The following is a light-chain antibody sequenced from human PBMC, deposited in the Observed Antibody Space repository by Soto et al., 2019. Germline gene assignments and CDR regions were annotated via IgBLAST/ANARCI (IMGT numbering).Light chain of an antibody. CDR2: GTH. J-gene: IGKJ1*01. CDR1: QSVTSNS. V-gene: IGKV3-20*01. Sequence: EIVLTQSPGTLSLSPGESATLSCRASQSVTSNSLAWYRRSPGQPPRLLIYGTHTRATDIPRRCSGSGFGTDFTITITRLEPEDFALYFCQRYGDSPTTFGQGTKVEV. CDR3: QRYGDSPTT.